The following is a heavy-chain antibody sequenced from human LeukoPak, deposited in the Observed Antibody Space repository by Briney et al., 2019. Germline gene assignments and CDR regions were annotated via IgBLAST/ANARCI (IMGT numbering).Heavy chain of an antibody. CDR3: ARDPLNGALDI. CDR1: GFSFSGSG. Sequence: GSLRLSCTASGFSFSGSGMSWVRQLPGKGLEWLADMNPDGSAIVYVASVTGRFTVSRNNAKNSLYLQMDGLRAEDTAVYYCARDPLNGALDIWGHGTLVTVSS. J-gene: IGHJ3*02. V-gene: IGHV3-7*01. CDR2: MNPDGSAI.